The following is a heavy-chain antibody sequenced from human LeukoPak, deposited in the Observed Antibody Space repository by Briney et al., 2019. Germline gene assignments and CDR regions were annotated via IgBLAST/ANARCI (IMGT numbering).Heavy chain of an antibody. J-gene: IGHJ6*02. D-gene: IGHD6-13*01. CDR1: GGSISSYY. Sequence: MTSETLSLTCTVSGGSISSYYWSWIRQPPGKGLEWIGYIYYSGSTNYNPSLKSRVTISVDTSKNQFSLKLSSVTAADTAVYYCARQGIAAAGYYYGMDVWGQGTTVTVSS. CDR3: ARQGIAAAGYYYGMDV. V-gene: IGHV4-59*08. CDR2: IYYSGST.